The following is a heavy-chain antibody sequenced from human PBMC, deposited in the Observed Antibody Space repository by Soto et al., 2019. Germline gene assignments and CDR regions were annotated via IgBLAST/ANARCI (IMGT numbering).Heavy chain of an antibody. CDR3: AREGYCSSTSCLPYYYYGMDV. D-gene: IGHD2-2*01. CDR1: GYTFTSYG. V-gene: IGHV1-18*04. Sequence: QVQLVQSGAEVKKPGASVKVSCKASGYTFTSYGISWVRQAPGQGLEWMGWISAYNGNTNYAQKLQGRVTMTTDTSTSTAYMELRSPRSDDTAVYYCAREGYCSSTSCLPYYYYGMDVWGQGTTVTVSS. CDR2: ISAYNGNT. J-gene: IGHJ6*02.